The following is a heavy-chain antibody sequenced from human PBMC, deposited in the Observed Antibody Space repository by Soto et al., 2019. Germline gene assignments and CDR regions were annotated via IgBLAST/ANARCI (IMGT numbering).Heavy chain of an antibody. J-gene: IGHJ3*02. CDR1: GYSFTSYW. Sequence: GESLKISCKGSGYSFTSYWIGWVRQMPGKGLEWMGIIYPGDSDTRYSPSFQGQVTISADKSISTAYLQWSSLKASDTAMYYCAILGYCSGGSCFDDAFDIWGQGTVVTVSS. V-gene: IGHV5-51*01. CDR3: AILGYCSGGSCFDDAFDI. D-gene: IGHD2-15*01. CDR2: IYPGDSDT.